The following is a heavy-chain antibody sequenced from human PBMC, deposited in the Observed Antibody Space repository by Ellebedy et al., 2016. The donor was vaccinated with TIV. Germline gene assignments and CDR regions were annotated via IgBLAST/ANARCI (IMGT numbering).Heavy chain of an antibody. CDR2: IIPFFARA. V-gene: IGHV1-69*13. J-gene: IGHJ6*02. CDR3: ARSYGVTGYYFYGMDV. CDR1: GVTSSLYA. Sequence: ASVKVSCKASGVTSSLYAISWVRQAPGQGLVWMGGIIPFFARARYAQKFQDRVTMTADGPTNTAYMELRSLRSDDTAVYYCARSYGVTGYYFYGMDVWGQGTTVTVSS. D-gene: IGHD3-10*01.